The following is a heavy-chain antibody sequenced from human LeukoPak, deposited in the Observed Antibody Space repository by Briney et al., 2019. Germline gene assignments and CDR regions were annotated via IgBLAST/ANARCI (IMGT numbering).Heavy chain of an antibody. J-gene: IGHJ4*02. D-gene: IGHD4-17*01. V-gene: IGHV1-18*01. CDR2: ISAYNGNT. Sequence: ASVKVSCKASGYTFTSYGISWVRQAPGQGLEWMGWISAYNGNTNYAQKLQGRVTMTTDTSTSTAYMELRSLRSDDTAVYYCARDSVTVTTAFVNFDYWGQGTLVTVSS. CDR1: GYTFTSYG. CDR3: ARDSVTVTTAFVNFDY.